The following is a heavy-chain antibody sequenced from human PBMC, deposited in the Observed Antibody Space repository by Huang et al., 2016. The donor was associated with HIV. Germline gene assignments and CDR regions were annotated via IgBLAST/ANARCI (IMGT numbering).Heavy chain of an antibody. CDR3: VKDRGQQLSPFDS. J-gene: IGHJ4*02. Sequence: EVQLVDSGGGLVKPGGSLRLSWAASGFSLDGFNMFWVRQTPAEGLQWVASISPSGSFIEYADSVKGRFSISRDNAKNSLYLQMNSLRGEDTAVYYCVKDRGQQLSPFDSWGQGTLVTVSS. CDR1: GFSLDGFN. V-gene: IGHV3-21*01. D-gene: IGHD6-13*01. CDR2: ISPSGSFI.